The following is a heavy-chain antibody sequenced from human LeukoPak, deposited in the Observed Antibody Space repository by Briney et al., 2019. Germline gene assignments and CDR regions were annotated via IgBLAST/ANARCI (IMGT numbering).Heavy chain of an antibody. D-gene: IGHD5-12*01. J-gene: IGHJ3*02. CDR1: GGTFSSYA. Sequence: SVKVSCKASGGTFSSYAITWVRQAPGQGLEWMGRIIPILGIANYAQKFQGRVTIIADKSTSTAYMELSSLRSEETAVYYCARDLYSGHEGNAFDIWGQGTMVTVSS. CDR3: ARDLYSGHEGNAFDI. CDR2: IIPILGIA. V-gene: IGHV1-69*04.